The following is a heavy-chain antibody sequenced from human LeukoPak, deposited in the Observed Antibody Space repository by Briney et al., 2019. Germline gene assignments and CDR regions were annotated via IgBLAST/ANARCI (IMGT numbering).Heavy chain of an antibody. J-gene: IGHJ4*02. CDR2: IYYSGST. Sequence: PSETLSLTCTVSGGSISSYYWSWIRQPPGKGLECIGYIYYSGSTHYNPSLKSRLTISVDTSKNQFSLKLRSVTAADTAVYYCARGIGLLDYWGQGTLVTVCS. V-gene: IGHV4-59*12. CDR1: GGSISSYY. CDR3: ARGIGLLDY. D-gene: IGHD3/OR15-3a*01.